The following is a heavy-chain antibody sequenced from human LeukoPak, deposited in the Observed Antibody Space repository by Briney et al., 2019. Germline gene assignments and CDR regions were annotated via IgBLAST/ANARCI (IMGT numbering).Heavy chain of an antibody. CDR2: IWYDGSNK. D-gene: IGHD3-9*01. V-gene: IGHV3-33*01. CDR3: ARDKINFDWLLYS. J-gene: IGHJ4*02. CDR1: GFTFSSYG. Sequence: GGSLRLSCAASGFTFSSYGMHWVRQAPGKGLEWVAVIWYDGSNKYYADSVKGRFTISRDNAKNSLYLQMNSLRAEDTAVYYCARDKINFDWLLYSWGQGTLVTVSS.